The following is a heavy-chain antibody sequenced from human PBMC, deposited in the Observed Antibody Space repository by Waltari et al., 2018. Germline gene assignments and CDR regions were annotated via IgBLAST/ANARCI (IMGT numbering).Heavy chain of an antibody. Sequence: EVQLVESGGGLVQPGGSLRLSCTASGFPFSTYEMNWVRQAPGKGLEWVSYISGTGRTTYYADSVKGRFTISRDNAKNSLYLQMNSVRAEDTAVYYCARVRTTVVARDWFDPWGQGTLVTVSS. V-gene: IGHV3-48*03. D-gene: IGHD2-15*01. CDR1: GFPFSTYE. J-gene: IGHJ5*02. CDR3: ARVRTTVVARDWFDP. CDR2: ISGTGRTT.